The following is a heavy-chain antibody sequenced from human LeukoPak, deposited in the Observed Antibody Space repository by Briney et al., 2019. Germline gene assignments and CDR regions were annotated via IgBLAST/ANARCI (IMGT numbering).Heavy chain of an antibody. CDR3: ARHDGSSWYYAFDV. D-gene: IGHD6-13*01. J-gene: IGHJ3*01. CDR2: IYYSGST. V-gene: IGHV4-59*08. Sequence: SETLSLTCTVSGVSISSYYWSWIRQPPGKGLEWIGYIYYSGSTNYNPSLKSRVTISLDTSKNQFSPKLSSVTAADTAVYYCARHDGSSWYYAFDVWGQGTMVTVSS. CDR1: GVSISSYY.